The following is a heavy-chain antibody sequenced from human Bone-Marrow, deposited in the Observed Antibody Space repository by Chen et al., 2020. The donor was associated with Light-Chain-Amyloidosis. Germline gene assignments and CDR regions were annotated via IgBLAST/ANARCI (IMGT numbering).Heavy chain of an antibody. V-gene: IGHV5-51*01. CDR1: GYTFPNYW. Sequence: ISCKGSGYTFPNYWIGWVRQMPGKGLEWMGVIYPDDSDARYSPSFEGQVTISADKSITTAYLQWRSLKASDTAMYYCARRRDGYNFDYWGQGTLVTVYS. CDR3: ARRRDGYNFDY. CDR2: IYPDDSDA. J-gene: IGHJ4*02. D-gene: IGHD5-12*01.